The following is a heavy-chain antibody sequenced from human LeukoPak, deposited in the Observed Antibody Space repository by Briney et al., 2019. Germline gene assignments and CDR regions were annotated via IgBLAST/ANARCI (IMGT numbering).Heavy chain of an antibody. CDR1: RYTFTSYA. J-gene: IGHJ3*02. V-gene: IGHV7-4-1*02. Sequence: ASVKVSCKASRYTFTSYAMNWVRQAPGQGLEWMGWINTNTGNPTYAQGFTGRFVFSLDTSVSTAYLQISSLKAEDTAVYYCARPLLTGYSRAFDIWGQGTMVTVSS. CDR3: ARPLLTGYSRAFDI. CDR2: INTNTGNP. D-gene: IGHD1-14*01.